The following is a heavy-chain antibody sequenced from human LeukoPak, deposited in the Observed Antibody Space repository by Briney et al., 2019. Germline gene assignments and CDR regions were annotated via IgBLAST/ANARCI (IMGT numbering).Heavy chain of an antibody. Sequence: ASVKVSCKASGYTFTNYGISWVRQAPGQGLEWMGWISGYNANTNYVQKFQGRVTMTTDTSTHTAYMELRSLRSDDTAVYYCARGSHRLYDYVWGTYKSKDYWGQGTLVTVSS. CDR3: ARGSHRLYDYVWGTYKSKDY. J-gene: IGHJ4*02. D-gene: IGHD3-16*01. V-gene: IGHV1-18*01. CDR2: ISGYNANT. CDR1: GYTFTNYG.